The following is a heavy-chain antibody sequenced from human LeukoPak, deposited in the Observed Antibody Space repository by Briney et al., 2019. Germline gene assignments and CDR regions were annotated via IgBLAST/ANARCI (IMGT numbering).Heavy chain of an antibody. D-gene: IGHD5-12*01. CDR3: ARDRSGLYYFDY. CDR1: GGSISGGGYF. CDR2: MYYSGSS. V-gene: IGHV4-31*03. J-gene: IGHJ4*02. Sequence: SQTLSLTCTVSGGSISGGGYFWSWIRQHPGRGLEWIGYMYYSGSSYYNPSLKSRVTISVDTSKNQFSLNLSSVTAADTAVYYCARDRSGLYYFDYWGQGTLVTVSS.